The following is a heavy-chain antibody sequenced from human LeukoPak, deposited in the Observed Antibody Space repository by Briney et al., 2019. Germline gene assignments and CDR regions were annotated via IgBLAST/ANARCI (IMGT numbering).Heavy chain of an antibody. CDR1: GGTFSSYA. V-gene: IGHV1-69*13. CDR3: AIRFRRVVPAGGAFDI. J-gene: IGHJ3*02. D-gene: IGHD2-2*01. Sequence: SVKVSCKASGGTFSSYAISWVRQAPGQGLEWMGGIIPIFGTANYAQKFQGRVTITVDESTSTAYMELSSLRSEDTAVYYSAIRFRRVVPAGGAFDIWGQGTMVTVSS. CDR2: IIPIFGTA.